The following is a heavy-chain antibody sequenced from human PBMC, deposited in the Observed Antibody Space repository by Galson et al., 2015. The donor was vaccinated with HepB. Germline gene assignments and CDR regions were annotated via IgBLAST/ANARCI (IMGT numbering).Heavy chain of an antibody. CDR1: GFTFSSYW. D-gene: IGHD5-18*01. CDR2: IKQDGSEK. J-gene: IGHJ4*02. Sequence: SLRLSCAASGFTFSSYWMSWVRQAPGKGLEWVANIKQDGSEKYYVDSVKGRFTISRDNAKNSLYLQKNSLRAEDTAVYYCARDVGGYSYGVGYWGQGTLVTVSS. CDR3: ARDVGGYSYGVGY. V-gene: IGHV3-7*01.